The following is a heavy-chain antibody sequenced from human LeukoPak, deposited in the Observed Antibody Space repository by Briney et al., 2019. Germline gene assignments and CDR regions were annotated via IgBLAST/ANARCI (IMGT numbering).Heavy chain of an antibody. D-gene: IGHD2-21*02. V-gene: IGHV3-30-3*01. CDR3: ARSIVVVTYLAY. J-gene: IGHJ4*02. CDR1: GFIFSSYA. CDR2: ISYDGNKK. Sequence: SGGSLRLSCAASGFIFSSYAMHWVRQAPGKGLEWVAVISYDGNKKYYADSVAGRFTISRDNSKNTLYLQMNSLIPEDTAVYYCARSIVVVTYLAYWGQGTLVTVSS.